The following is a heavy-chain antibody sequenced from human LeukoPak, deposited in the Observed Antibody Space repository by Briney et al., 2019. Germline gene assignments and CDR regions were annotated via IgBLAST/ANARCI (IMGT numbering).Heavy chain of an antibody. CDR2: IRYDGSNK. J-gene: IGHJ4*02. CDR1: GFTFNSYG. V-gene: IGHV3-30*02. D-gene: IGHD6-13*01. CDR3: AKDFGSIAAAGRGY. Sequence: PGGSLRLSCAASGFTFNSYGMHWVRQAPGKGLEWVAFIRYDGSNKYYADSVKGRFTISRDNSKNTLYLQMNSLRAEDTAVYYCAKDFGSIAAAGRGYWGQGTLVTVSS.